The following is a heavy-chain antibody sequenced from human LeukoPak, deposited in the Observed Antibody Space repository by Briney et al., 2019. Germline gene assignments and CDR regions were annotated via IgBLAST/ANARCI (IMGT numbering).Heavy chain of an antibody. D-gene: IGHD3-10*01. CDR3: ARGTEGYYYGSGSPYY. CDR2: ISSSGSTI. Sequence: GGSLRLSCAAPGFTVSNTYMTWVRQAPGKGLEWVSYISSSGSTIYYADSVKGRFTISRDNAKNSLYLQMNSLRAEDTAVYYCARGTEGYYYGSGSPYYWGQGTLVTVSS. V-gene: IGHV3-11*01. J-gene: IGHJ4*02. CDR1: GFTVSNTY.